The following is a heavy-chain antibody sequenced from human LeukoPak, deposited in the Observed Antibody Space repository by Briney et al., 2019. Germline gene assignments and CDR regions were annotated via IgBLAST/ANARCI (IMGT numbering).Heavy chain of an antibody. J-gene: IGHJ3*02. D-gene: IGHD3-16*02. V-gene: IGHV3-13*01. CDR3: ASGGGVYDYVWGSYRFAAFDI. Sequence: PGGSVRLSCAASGFTFSSYDMHWVRQATGKGLEWVSAIDTAGDTYYPGSVKGRFTISRENAKNSLYLQMNSLRAGDTAVYYCASGGGVYDYVWGSYRFAAFDIWGQGTMVTVSS. CDR1: GFTFSSYD. CDR2: IDTAGDT.